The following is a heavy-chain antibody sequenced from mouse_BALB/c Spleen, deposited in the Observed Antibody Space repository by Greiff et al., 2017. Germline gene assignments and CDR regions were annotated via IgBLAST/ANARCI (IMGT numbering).Heavy chain of an antibody. J-gene: IGHJ4*01. V-gene: IGHV1-9*01. CDR2: ILPGSGST. CDR3: ARAITLYAMDY. D-gene: IGHD2-4*01. Sequence: QVQLQQSGAELMKPGASVKISCKATGYTFSSYWIEWVKQRPGHGLEWIGEILPGSGSTNYNEKFKGKATFTADTSSNTAYMQLSSLTSEDSAVYYCARAITLYAMDYWGQGTSVTVSS. CDR1: GYTFSSYW.